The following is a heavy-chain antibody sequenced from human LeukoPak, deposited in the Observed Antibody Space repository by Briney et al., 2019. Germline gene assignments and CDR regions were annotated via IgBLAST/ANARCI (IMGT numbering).Heavy chain of an antibody. V-gene: IGHV4-34*01. CDR3: ARAQQSCWVFDH. Sequence: PSETLSLTCAVYGGSFSGYYWSWIRQPPGKGLEWIGEINHSGSSNYNPSLKSRVTISVDMSKNQVSLKVNSVTAADTAVYYCARAQQSCWVFDHWGQGNLVTVSS. CDR1: GGSFSGYY. J-gene: IGHJ4*02. CDR2: INHSGSS. D-gene: IGHD6-19*01.